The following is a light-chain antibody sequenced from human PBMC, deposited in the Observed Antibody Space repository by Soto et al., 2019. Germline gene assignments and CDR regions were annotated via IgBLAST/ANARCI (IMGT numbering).Light chain of an antibody. V-gene: IGKV3-20*01. CDR1: RSVSSNY. Sequence: EIVLTQSPGTLSLSPGERATLSCRASRSVSSNYLAWYQQKPGQAPRLLIYGASSRATGIPDRFSGSGSGTDFTLTISRLEPEDLAVYYCQQYGTSRTFGQGTKVDIK. J-gene: IGKJ1*01. CDR3: QQYGTSRT. CDR2: GAS.